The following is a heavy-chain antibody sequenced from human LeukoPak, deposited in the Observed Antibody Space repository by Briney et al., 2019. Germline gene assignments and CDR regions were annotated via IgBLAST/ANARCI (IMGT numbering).Heavy chain of an antibody. V-gene: IGHV3-30*18. CDR2: ISYDGSNK. D-gene: IGHD3-22*01. J-gene: IGHJ5*02. CDR1: GFTFSSYG. CDR3: AKAQGDYYYDSSGYYDWFDP. Sequence: ESGGGVVQPGRSLRLSCAASGFTFSSYGMNWVRQAPGKGLEWVAVISYDGSNKYYADSVKGRFTISRDNSKNTLYLQMNRLRAEDTAVYYCAKAQGDYYYDSSGYYDWFDPWGQGTLVTVSS.